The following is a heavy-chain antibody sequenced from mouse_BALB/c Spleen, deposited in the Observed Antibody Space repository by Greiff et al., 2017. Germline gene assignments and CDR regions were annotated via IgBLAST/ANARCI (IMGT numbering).Heavy chain of an antibody. CDR2: IDPANGNT. CDR3: AKDYRYDVFAY. V-gene: IGHV14-3*02. D-gene: IGHD2-14*01. Sequence: VQLKQSGAELVKPGASVKLSCTASGFNIKDTYMHWVKQRPEQGLEWIGRIDPANGNTKYDPKFQGKATITADTSSNTAYLQLSSLTSEDTAVYYCAKDYRYDVFAYWGQGTLVTVSA. CDR1: GFNIKDTY. J-gene: IGHJ3*01.